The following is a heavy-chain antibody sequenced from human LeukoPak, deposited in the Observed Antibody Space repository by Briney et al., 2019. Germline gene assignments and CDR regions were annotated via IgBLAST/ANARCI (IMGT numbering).Heavy chain of an antibody. J-gene: IGHJ4*02. CDR1: GGSISSSSYY. Sequence: SETLSLTCTVSGGSISSSSYYWGWIRQPPGKGLEWIGSIYYSGSTYYNPSLKSRVTISVDTSKNQFSLKLSSVTAADTAVYYCARGYCSSTSCYIGAIGYWGQGTLVTVSS. CDR3: ARGYCSSTSCYIGAIGY. V-gene: IGHV4-39*01. CDR2: IYYSGST. D-gene: IGHD2-2*02.